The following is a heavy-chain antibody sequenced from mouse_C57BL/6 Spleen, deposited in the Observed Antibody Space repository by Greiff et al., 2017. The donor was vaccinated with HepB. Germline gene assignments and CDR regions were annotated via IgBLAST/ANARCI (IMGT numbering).Heavy chain of an antibody. CDR1: GYTFTSYW. Sequence: VKLQQPGAELVMPGASVKLSCKASGYTFTSYWMHWVKQRPGQGLEWIGEIDPSDSYTNYNQKFKGKSTLTVDKSSSTAYMQLSSLTSEDSAVYYCARSDYYGSSPAWFAYWGQGTLVTVSA. J-gene: IGHJ3*01. CDR2: IDPSDSYT. D-gene: IGHD1-1*01. CDR3: ARSDYYGSSPAWFAY. V-gene: IGHV1-69*01.